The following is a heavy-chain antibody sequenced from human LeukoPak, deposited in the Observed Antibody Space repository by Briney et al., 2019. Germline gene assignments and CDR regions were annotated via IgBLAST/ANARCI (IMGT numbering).Heavy chain of an antibody. Sequence: GGSLRLSCAASGFTVSSNYMNWVRQAPGKGLEWVSVIYRGGNTYYADPVKGRFTLSRDNSKNTLYLQMNSLRAEDTAVYYCARLWFGELAFDYWGQGTLVTVSS. D-gene: IGHD3-10*01. V-gene: IGHV3-66*01. J-gene: IGHJ4*02. CDR1: GFTVSSNY. CDR2: IYRGGNT. CDR3: ARLWFGELAFDY.